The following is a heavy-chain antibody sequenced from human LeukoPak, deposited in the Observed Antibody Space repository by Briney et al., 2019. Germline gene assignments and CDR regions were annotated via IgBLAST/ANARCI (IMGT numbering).Heavy chain of an antibody. D-gene: IGHD6-19*01. CDR3: AKERSLEIAVAGTIFDC. CDR2: IRYDGSDT. CDR1: GFTFSNYG. J-gene: IGHJ4*02. Sequence: GGSLRLSCAASGFTFSNYGMHWVRQAPGKGLEWVAFIRYDGSDTYYADSVKGRFTISRDISRDTLYLQMSSLGPEDTAVYYCAKERSLEIAVAGTIFDCWGQGTLVTVSS. V-gene: IGHV3-30*02.